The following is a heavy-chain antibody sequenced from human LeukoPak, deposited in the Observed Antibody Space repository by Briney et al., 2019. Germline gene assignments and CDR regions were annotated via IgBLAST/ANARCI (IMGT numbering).Heavy chain of an antibody. CDR3: AYGGAAAWSYGMDV. V-gene: IGHV1-46*01. Sequence: ASVKVCCKASGYTFTSYYMHWVRKGPGQGLEWMGIINPSGGSTSYAQKFQGRVTMTRDTSTSTVYMELSSLRSGDTAVYYCAYGGAAAWSYGMDVWGQGTTVTVSS. D-gene: IGHD4/OR15-4a*01. CDR1: GYTFTSYY. J-gene: IGHJ6*02. CDR2: INPSGGST.